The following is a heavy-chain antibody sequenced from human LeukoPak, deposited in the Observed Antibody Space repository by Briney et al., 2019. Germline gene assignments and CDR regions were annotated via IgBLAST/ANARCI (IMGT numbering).Heavy chain of an antibody. Sequence: GGSLRLSCVASGLEFRNFGMHWVRQAPGKGLEWLAIIYYDGSNEYYADSVKGRFTISRDNSKNTLYLQINSLRAEDTAVYYCAGDRSLSWFDPWGQGTLVTVSS. V-gene: IGHV3-33*01. CDR2: IYYDGSNE. D-gene: IGHD3-16*02. J-gene: IGHJ5*02. CDR3: AGDRSLSWFDP. CDR1: GLEFRNFG.